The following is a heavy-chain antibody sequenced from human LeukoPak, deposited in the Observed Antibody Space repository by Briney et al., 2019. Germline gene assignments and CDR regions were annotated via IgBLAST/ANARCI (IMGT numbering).Heavy chain of an antibody. CDR3: ARHEYSGSYYGLSWFDP. J-gene: IGHJ5*02. CDR2: IYYSEST. Sequence: SETLSLTCTVSGGSISSSGYYWGWIRQPPGKGLEWIASIYYSESTYYNPSLKSRVTISVDTSKNQLSLKLSSLTSADTAVYYCARHEYSGSYYGLSWFDPWGQGTLVTVSS. CDR1: GGSISSSGYY. D-gene: IGHD1-26*01. V-gene: IGHV4-39*01.